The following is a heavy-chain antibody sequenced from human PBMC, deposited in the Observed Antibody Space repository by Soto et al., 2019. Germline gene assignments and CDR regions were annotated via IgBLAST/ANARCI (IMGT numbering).Heavy chain of an antibody. CDR3: VRARIDL. V-gene: IGHV3-7*01. J-gene: IGHJ2*01. CDR1: GFNFSDYW. Sequence: GGPLRLSCAASGFNFSDYWMTRVRQAPGKGLEWVANINPDGSEKYYVDSVKGRFTISRDNVKNSLYLQMNSLRAEDTALYYCVRARIDLWGRGTLVTVSS. CDR2: INPDGSEK.